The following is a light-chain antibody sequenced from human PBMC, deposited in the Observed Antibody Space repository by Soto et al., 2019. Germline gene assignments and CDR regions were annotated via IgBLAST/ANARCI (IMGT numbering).Light chain of an antibody. CDR3: CSYTTINTVV. CDR1: SSDVGGTNF. Sequence: QSALTQPASVSGSPGQSITISGTGTSSDVGGTNFLSWYQQHPDKAHKLLIYAITNRPSGVSNRFSGSKSGSTASLTISGLQTDDEADYFCCSYTTINTVVFGTGTKLTVL. J-gene: IGLJ1*01. V-gene: IGLV2-14*03. CDR2: AIT.